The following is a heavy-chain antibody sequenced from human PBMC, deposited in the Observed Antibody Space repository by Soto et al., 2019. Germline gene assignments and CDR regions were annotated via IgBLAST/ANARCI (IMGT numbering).Heavy chain of an antibody. D-gene: IGHD4-4*01. J-gene: IGHJ5*02. CDR2: INHSGGT. CDR3: ARGGESSNRDNWFDP. Sequence: QVQLQQWGAGLLKPSETLSLTCAVFGGSFSDYYWSWIRQPPRKGLEWIGKINHSGGTNYNPSLKSRVTISVDTSKHQFSLKLSSVTAADTAVYFCARGGESSNRDNWFDPWGQGTLVTVSS. CDR1: GGSFSDYY. V-gene: IGHV4-34*01.